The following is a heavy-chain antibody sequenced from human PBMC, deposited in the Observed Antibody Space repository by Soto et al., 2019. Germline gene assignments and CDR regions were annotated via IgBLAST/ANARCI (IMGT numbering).Heavy chain of an antibody. CDR2: IHYSGST. J-gene: IGHJ6*02. Sequence: QVQLQGSGPGLVKPSETLSLTCTVSGGSVSGGSISSYYWSWIRQPPGKGLEWIGKIHYSGSTYYNPSLKSRVAISVDTSKNQFSLRLNSVTAADTAVYYCARENRVYCSGGWCSSYYYYGLDVWGRGTTVTVSS. CDR3: ARENRVYCSGGWCSSYYYYGLDV. V-gene: IGHV4-61*01. D-gene: IGHD2-15*01. CDR1: GGSVSGGSISSYY.